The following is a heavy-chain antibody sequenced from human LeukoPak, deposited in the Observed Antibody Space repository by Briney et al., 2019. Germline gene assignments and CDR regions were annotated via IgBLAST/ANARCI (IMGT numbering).Heavy chain of an antibody. J-gene: IGHJ4*02. D-gene: IGHD1-1*01. CDR2: ISYDGSNK. CDR1: GFTFSSYG. CDR3: ARGTEGTFDY. V-gene: IGHV3-30*03. Sequence: PGRSLRLSCAASGFTFSSYGMHWVRQAPGKGLEWVAVISYDGSNKYYADSVKGRFTISRDNSKNTLYLQMNSLRAEDTAVYYCARGTEGTFDYWGQGTLVTVSS.